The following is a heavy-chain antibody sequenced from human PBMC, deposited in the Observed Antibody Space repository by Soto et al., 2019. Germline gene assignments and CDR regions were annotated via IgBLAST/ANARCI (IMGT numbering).Heavy chain of an antibody. J-gene: IGHJ6*02. D-gene: IGHD6-6*01. CDR2: IYPGDSDT. CDR3: ARLGSSSSSNYYGMEV. V-gene: IGHV5-51*01. Sequence: PGESLKISCKGSGYSFTSYWIGWVRQMPGKGLEWMGIIYPGDSDTRYSPSFQGQVTISADKSISTAYLQWSSLKASDTAMYYCARLGSSSSSNYYGMEVWGQGTTVTVSS. CDR1: GYSFTSYW.